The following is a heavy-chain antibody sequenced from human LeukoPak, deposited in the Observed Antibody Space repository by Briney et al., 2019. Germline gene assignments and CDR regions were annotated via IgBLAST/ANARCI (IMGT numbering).Heavy chain of an antibody. J-gene: IGHJ3*02. CDR3: AKDQTQYRPDAFDI. D-gene: IGHD3-16*02. CDR1: GFTFSSYG. V-gene: IGHV3-33*06. Sequence: GGSLRLSCAASGFTFSSYGMHWVRQAPGKGLEWVAVIWYDGSNKYYADSVKGRFTVSRDNSKNTLYLQMNSLRAEDTAVYYCAKDQTQYRPDAFDIWGQGTMVTVSS. CDR2: IWYDGSNK.